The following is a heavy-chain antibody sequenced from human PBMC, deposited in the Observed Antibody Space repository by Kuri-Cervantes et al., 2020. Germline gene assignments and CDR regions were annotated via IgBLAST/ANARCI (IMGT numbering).Heavy chain of an antibody. CDR2: ISWNSGSI. Sequence: SLRLSCAASGFTFSSYAMYWVRQAPGKGLEWVSAISWNSGSIGYADSVKGRFTISRDNAKNSLYLQMNSLRAEDTAVYYCARVGYFYFDYWGQGTLVTVSS. CDR3: ARVGYFYFDY. D-gene: IGHD2-2*03. V-gene: IGHV3-9*01. J-gene: IGHJ4*02. CDR1: GFTFSSYA.